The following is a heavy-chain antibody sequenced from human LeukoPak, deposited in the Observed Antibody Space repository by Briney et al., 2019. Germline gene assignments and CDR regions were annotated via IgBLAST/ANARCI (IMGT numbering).Heavy chain of an antibody. CDR2: IIPIFGTA. CDR3: ARDQGYSSGWSLGY. D-gene: IGHD6-19*01. Sequence: SVKVSCKASAGTFSSYAISWVRQAPGQGLEWMGRIIPIFGTANYAQKFQGRVTITTDESTSTAYMELSSLRSEDTAVYYCARDQGYSSGWSLGYWGQGTLVTVSP. CDR1: AGTFSSYA. V-gene: IGHV1-69*05. J-gene: IGHJ4*02.